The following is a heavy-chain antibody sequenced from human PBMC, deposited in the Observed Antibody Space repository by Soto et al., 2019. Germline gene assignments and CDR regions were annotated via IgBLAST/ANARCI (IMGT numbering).Heavy chain of an antibody. CDR3: ARVVPGAEAWFGP. J-gene: IGHJ5*02. D-gene: IGHD2-2*01. Sequence: QVQLLQSGGEVTRPGASVKVSCKTSGYTFSNYGITWVRQAPGQPLEWLGWISLYSDGTNYAQKFQGRVSMTTDTSTTTAYLELRSLRSDDTAVYYCARVVPGAEAWFGPWGQGTLVTVSS. CDR2: ISLYSDGT. V-gene: IGHV1-18*01. CDR1: GYTFSNYG.